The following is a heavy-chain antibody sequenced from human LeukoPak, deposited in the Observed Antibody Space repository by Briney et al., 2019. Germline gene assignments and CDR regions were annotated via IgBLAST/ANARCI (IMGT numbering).Heavy chain of an antibody. CDR1: GFTFSSYS. D-gene: IGHD2-15*01. J-gene: IGHJ4*02. V-gene: IGHV3-48*01. CDR3: AREGVVVAAEIDY. CDR2: ISSSSSTI. Sequence: PGGSLRLSCAASGFTFSSYSMNWVRQAPGKGLEWVSYISSSSSTIYYADSVKGRFTTSRDNAKNSLYLQMNSLRAEDTAVYYCAREGVVVAAEIDYWGQGTLVTVSS.